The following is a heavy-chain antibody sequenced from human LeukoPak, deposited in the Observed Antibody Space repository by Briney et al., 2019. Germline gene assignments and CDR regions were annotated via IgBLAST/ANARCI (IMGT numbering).Heavy chain of an antibody. CDR2: LYSGGST. V-gene: IGHV3-66*02. CDR3: ARLSDSSTYGAFDI. J-gene: IGHJ3*02. D-gene: IGHD3-22*01. CDR1: GFTVSTNY. Sequence: GGSLRLSCAASGFTVSTNYMGWVRQAPGKGLGWVSVLYSGGSTYYPDSVKGRFTISRDNSQNTLYLQMDSLRPEDTAVYYCARLSDSSTYGAFDIWGHGTMVTVSP.